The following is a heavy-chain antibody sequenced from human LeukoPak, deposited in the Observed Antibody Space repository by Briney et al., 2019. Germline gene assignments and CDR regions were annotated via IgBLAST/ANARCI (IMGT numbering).Heavy chain of an antibody. D-gene: IGHD5-12*01. CDR3: AKDLDRLRRKQVFSN. J-gene: IGHJ4*02. V-gene: IGHV3-23*01. Sequence: GGSLRLSCAASGFTFSSYAMNWVRQAPGKGLEWVSVISSSGGTTYYSDSVKGRFTISRDNSKNTLYLQMNSLRAEDTAVYYCAKDLDRLRRKQVFSNWGQGTLVTVSS. CDR2: ISSSGGTT. CDR1: GFTFSSYA.